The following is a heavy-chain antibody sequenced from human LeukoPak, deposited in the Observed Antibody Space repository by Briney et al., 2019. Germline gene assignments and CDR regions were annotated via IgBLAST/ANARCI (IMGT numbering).Heavy chain of an antibody. V-gene: IGHV3-23*01. D-gene: IGHD1-26*01. Sequence: PGGSLRLSCAASGFTFSSYAMSWVRQAPGKGLEWVSAISGSGGSTYYADSVKGRFTISRDNSKSTLYLQMNSLRDEDTAVYYCAKAPSQWELPDYWGQGTLVTVSS. CDR3: AKAPSQWELPDY. CDR1: GFTFSSYA. J-gene: IGHJ4*02. CDR2: ISGSGGST.